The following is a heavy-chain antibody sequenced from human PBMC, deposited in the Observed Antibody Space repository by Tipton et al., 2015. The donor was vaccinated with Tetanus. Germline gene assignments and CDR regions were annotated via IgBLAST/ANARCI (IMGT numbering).Heavy chain of an antibody. V-gene: IGHV3-21*01. CDR2: ISSSSSYI. CDR1: GFTFSSYS. J-gene: IGHJ4*02. CDR3: ARVGWIAARPADY. Sequence: SLRLSCAASGFTFSSYSMNWVRQAPGKGLEWVSSISSSSSYIYHADSVKGRFTISRDNAKNSLYLQMNSLRAEDTAVYYCARVGWIAARPADYWGQGPLVTVSS. D-gene: IGHD6-6*01.